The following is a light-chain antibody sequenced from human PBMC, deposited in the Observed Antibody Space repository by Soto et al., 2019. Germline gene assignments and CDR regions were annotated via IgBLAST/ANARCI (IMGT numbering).Light chain of an antibody. V-gene: IGKV1-5*01. CDR1: QSISSW. CDR3: QQYNSYWT. CDR2: DAS. Sequence: DIQMTQSPSTLSASGGDRVTITCRASQSISSWLAWYQQKPGKAPKLLIYDASSLESGVPSRFSGSGSGTDFTLTISCLHSDDFATYYCQQYNSYWTFGQGTKVDIK. J-gene: IGKJ1*01.